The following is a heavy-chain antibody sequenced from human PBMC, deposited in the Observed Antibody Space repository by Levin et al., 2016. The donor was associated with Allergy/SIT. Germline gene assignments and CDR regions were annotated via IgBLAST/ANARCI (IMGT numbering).Heavy chain of an antibody. CDR1: GDSMRSYY. CDR2: IYFSGST. Sequence: SETLSLTCTVSGDSMRSYYWSWIRQPPGKGLEWIGYIYFSGSTKYNPSLNSRVTISVDTSKNQFSLKLSSVTATDTAVYYCARGPGTAVTSGDNYFDPWGQGTLVTVSS. D-gene: IGHD4-17*01. J-gene: IGHJ5*02. CDR3: ARGPGTAVTSGDNYFDP. V-gene: IGHV4-59*08.